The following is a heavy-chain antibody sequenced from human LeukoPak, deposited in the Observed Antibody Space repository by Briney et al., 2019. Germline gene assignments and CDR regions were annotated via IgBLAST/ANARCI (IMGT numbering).Heavy chain of an antibody. D-gene: IGHD3-10*01. V-gene: IGHV4-59*01. CDR3: ARRSSDTLYYYGSRAFDI. Sequence: PSETLSLTCTVSGGSISSYYWSWIRQPPGKGLEWIGYIYYSGSTNYNPSLKSRVTISVDTSKNQFSLKLSSVTAADTAVYYCARRSSDTLYYYGSRAFDIWGQGTMVTVSS. J-gene: IGHJ3*02. CDR1: GGSISSYY. CDR2: IYYSGST.